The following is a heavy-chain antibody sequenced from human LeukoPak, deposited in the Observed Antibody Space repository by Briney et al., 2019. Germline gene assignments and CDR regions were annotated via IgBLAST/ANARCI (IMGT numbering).Heavy chain of an antibody. CDR2: TNTNTGSP. CDR3: ARRRVPAATASNWFDP. D-gene: IGHD2-2*01. J-gene: IGHJ5*02. CDR1: GYTFTSYA. Sequence: ASVKVSCKASGYTFTSYAMNWVRQAPGQGLEWMGWTNTNTGSPTYARGFTGRFVFSLDTSVSTAYLQISSLKAEDTAVYYCARRRVPAATASNWFDPWGQGTLVTVSS. V-gene: IGHV7-4-1*02.